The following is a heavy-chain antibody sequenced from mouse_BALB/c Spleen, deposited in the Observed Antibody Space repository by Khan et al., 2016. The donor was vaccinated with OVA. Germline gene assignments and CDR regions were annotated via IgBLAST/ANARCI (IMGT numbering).Heavy chain of an antibody. CDR2: ISYSGST. V-gene: IGHV3-2*02. CDR3: ARTARIKY. Sequence: EVELVESGPGLVKPSQSLSLTCTVTGYSITSGYGWNWIRQFPGNKLEWMGYISYSGSTNYNPSLKSRISITRDTSKNQFFLQLNSVTTEETATYFWARTARIKYWGQGTTLTVSS. CDR1: GYSITSGYG. D-gene: IGHD1-2*01. J-gene: IGHJ2*01.